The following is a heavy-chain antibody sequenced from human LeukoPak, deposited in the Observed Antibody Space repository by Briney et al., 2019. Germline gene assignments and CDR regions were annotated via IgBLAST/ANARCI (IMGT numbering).Heavy chain of an antibody. D-gene: IGHD4-11*01. Sequence: GGSLRLSCAVSGFSLRTYVMSWVRQAPGKGLEWVSGISGSGSSTYNADSVEGRFTFSKDTSKNTLYLQMNSLRAEDTAIYYCAKGGYDYSYYFHSWGQGTLVTVSS. V-gene: IGHV3-23*01. CDR3: AKGGYDYSYYFHS. J-gene: IGHJ4*02. CDR2: ISGSGSST. CDR1: GFSLRTYV.